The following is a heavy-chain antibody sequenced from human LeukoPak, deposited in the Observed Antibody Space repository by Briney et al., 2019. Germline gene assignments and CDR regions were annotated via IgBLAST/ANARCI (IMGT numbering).Heavy chain of an antibody. Sequence: SVKVSCTASGGTFSSYAISWVRQAPGQGLEWMGGIIPIFGTANYAQKFQGRVTITADKSTSTAYMELSSLRSEDTAVYYCAASGPLRPYYYYYGMDVWGKGTTVTVSS. D-gene: IGHD3-10*01. CDR3: AASGPLRPYYYYYGMDV. J-gene: IGHJ6*04. V-gene: IGHV1-69*06. CDR1: GGTFSSYA. CDR2: IIPIFGTA.